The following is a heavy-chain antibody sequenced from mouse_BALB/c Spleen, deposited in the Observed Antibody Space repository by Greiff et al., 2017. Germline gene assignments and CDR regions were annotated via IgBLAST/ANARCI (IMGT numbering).Heavy chain of an antibody. Sequence: QVQPKESGPGLVQPSQSLSITCTVSGFSLTSYGVHWVRQSPGKGLEWLGVIWSGGSTDYNAAFISRLSISKDNSKSQVFFKMNSLQADDTAIYYCARKNGYYERDAMDYWGQGTSVTVSS. D-gene: IGHD2-3*01. CDR3: ARKNGYYERDAMDY. V-gene: IGHV2-4-1*01. J-gene: IGHJ4*01. CDR2: IWSGGST. CDR1: GFSLTSYG.